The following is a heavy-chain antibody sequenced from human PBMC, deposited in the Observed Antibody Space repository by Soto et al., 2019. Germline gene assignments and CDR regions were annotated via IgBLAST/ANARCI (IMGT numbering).Heavy chain of an antibody. Sequence: QVQLVQSGAEVKKPGASVKVSCKASGYTFTSYGISWVRQAPGQGLEWMGWIRAYNGNTNYAQKLXGXAXMAXDTSTSTAYMELRSLRSDDTAVYYCAREPGSGLDYWGQGTLVTVSS. V-gene: IGHV1-18*01. CDR1: GYTFTSYG. CDR2: IRAYNGNT. D-gene: IGHD6-19*01. CDR3: AREPGSGLDY. J-gene: IGHJ4*02.